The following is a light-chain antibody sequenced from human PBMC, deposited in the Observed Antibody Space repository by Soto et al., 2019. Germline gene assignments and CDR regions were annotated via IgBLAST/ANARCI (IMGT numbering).Light chain of an antibody. CDR1: QSVSSY. J-gene: IGKJ2*01. CDR2: DAS. V-gene: IGKV3-11*01. Sequence: EIVLTQSPATLSLSPGERATLSCRASQSVSSYLAWYQQKPGQAPRLLISDASNRATGIPARFSGSGSGTDFTLTISCLEPEDFAVYYCQQRSNWPYTFSQGTKLEIK. CDR3: QQRSNWPYT.